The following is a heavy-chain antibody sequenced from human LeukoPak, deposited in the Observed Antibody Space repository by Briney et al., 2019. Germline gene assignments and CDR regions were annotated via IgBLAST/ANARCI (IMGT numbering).Heavy chain of an antibody. CDR1: GFTFSSYG. CDR3: ASYVLGDAFDI. V-gene: IGHV3-33*01. Sequence: GRSPRLSCAASGFTFSSYGMHWVRQAPGKGLEWVAVIWYDGSNKYYADSVKGRFTISRDNSKNTLYLQMNSLGAEDTAVYYCASYVLGDAFDIWGQGTMVTVSS. D-gene: IGHD3-3*02. J-gene: IGHJ3*02. CDR2: IWYDGSNK.